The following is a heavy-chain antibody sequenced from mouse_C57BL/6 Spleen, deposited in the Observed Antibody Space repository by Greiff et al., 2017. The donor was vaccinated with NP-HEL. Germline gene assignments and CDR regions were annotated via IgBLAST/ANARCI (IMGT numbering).Heavy chain of an antibody. D-gene: IGHD1-1*01. Sequence: EVQLQESGPGLVKPSQSLSLTCSVTGYSITSGYYWNWIRQFPGNKLEWMGYISYDGSNNYNPSLKNRISITRDTSKNQFFLKLNSVTTEDTATYYCARGGRGLITTVVEALYYAMDYWGQGTSVTVSS. CDR3: ARGGRGLITTVVEALYYAMDY. CDR2: ISYDGSN. J-gene: IGHJ4*01. V-gene: IGHV3-6*01. CDR1: GYSITSGYY.